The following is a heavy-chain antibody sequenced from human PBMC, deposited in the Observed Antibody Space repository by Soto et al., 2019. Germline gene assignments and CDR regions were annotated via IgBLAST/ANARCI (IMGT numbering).Heavy chain of an antibody. CDR2: ISYDGTNK. Sequence: SLRLSCAASGFTFSTYGMHWVRQAPGKGLEWVAVISYDGTNKYYADSVKGRFTISRDNSKNTLYLQMNSLRAEDAAVYYCAKPPDPALYYNAMDVWGQGTTVTVSS. V-gene: IGHV3-30*18. CDR3: AKPPDPALYYNAMDV. CDR1: GFTFSTYG. J-gene: IGHJ6*02.